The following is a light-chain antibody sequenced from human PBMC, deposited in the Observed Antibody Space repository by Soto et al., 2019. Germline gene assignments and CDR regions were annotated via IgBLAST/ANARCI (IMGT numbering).Light chain of an antibody. CDR3: SSYTTNITPVV. CDR2: EVS. Sequence: QSVLTQPASVSGSPGQSITISCTGTSSDVGGYNYVSWYQQHPGKAPKLMIYEVSNRPSGASNRFSGSKSGNTASLSISGLQAEDEADYYCSSYTTNITPVVFGGGTKLTVL. CDR1: SSDVGGYNY. J-gene: IGLJ2*01. V-gene: IGLV2-14*01.